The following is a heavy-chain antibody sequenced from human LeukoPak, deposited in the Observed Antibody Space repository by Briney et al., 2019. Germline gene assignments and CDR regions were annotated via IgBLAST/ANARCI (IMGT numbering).Heavy chain of an antibody. CDR1: GYSISSGYY. D-gene: IGHD3-22*01. CDR2: IYHSGST. J-gene: IGHJ4*02. Sequence: SETLSLICAVSGYSISSGYYWGWIRQPPGKGLEWIGSIYHSGSTYYNPSLKSRVTISVDTSKNQFSLKLSSVTAADTAVYYCARHSSGGMIVVGPFDYWGQGTLVTVSS. CDR3: ARHSSGGMIVVGPFDY. V-gene: IGHV4-38-2*01.